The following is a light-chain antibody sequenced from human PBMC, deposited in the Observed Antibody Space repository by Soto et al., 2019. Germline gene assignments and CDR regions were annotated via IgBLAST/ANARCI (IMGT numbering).Light chain of an antibody. J-gene: IGKJ1*01. Sequence: EIVLTQSPGTLSLSPGEIATLSCRASQSVSKNYLAWHQQKPGQAPRLLIYDASSTATGIPDRFSGSGSGTDFTLTISGLEPEDFAVYYCQQCARSPLTFGQGTKVEIK. CDR2: DAS. V-gene: IGKV3-20*01. CDR1: QSVSKNY. CDR3: QQCARSPLT.